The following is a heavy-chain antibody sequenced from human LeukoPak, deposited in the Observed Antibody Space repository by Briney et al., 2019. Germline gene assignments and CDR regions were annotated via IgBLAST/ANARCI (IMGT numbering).Heavy chain of an antibody. V-gene: IGHV3-30*18. CDR2: ISYDVSDK. Sequence: GGSLRLSCAASGFTFTSYGMHWVRQAPGKGLEWVAVISYDVSDKYYVDSVKGRFTISRDTSKNTLYLQMNSLRGEDTALYFCANEVRPNDYWGQGTLVTVSS. D-gene: IGHD4/OR15-4a*01. CDR3: ANEVRPNDY. CDR1: GFTFTSYG. J-gene: IGHJ4*02.